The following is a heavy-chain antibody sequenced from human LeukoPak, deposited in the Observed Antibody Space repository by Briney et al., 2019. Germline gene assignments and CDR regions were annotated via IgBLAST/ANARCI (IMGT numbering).Heavy chain of an antibody. D-gene: IGHD4-11*01. CDR1: GGSISSYY. CDR3: ARATTTFDD. J-gene: IGHJ4*02. Sequence: SETLSLTCSVSGGSISSYYWSWIRQPPGKGPEWIGYISDSGSTNYKPSLKSRVTIPLDTSKNQFTLRLTSVTTADTAVYFCARATTTFDDWGPGTLVTVSS. V-gene: IGHV4-59*01. CDR2: ISDSGST.